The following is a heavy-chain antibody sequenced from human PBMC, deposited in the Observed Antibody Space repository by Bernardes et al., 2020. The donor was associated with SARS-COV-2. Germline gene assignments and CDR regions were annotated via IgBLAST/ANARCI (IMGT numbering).Heavy chain of an antibody. CDR2: ISAGGKAT. V-gene: IGHV3-23*01. CDR1: GFTFSSYC. D-gene: IGHD3-10*01. Sequence: GGSLRLSCAASGFTFSSYCMNWVRQVPGKGLEWVSSISAGGKATYSADSVKGRFTISRDNSQNTVYLQMKSLRAEDTAKYFCAKDKVSYSSDEFDIWGQGTMVTVSS. J-gene: IGHJ3*02. CDR3: AKDKVSYSSDEFDI.